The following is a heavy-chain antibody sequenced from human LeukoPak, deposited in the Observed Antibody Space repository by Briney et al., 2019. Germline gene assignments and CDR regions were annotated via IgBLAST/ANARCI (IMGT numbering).Heavy chain of an antibody. CDR3: AKDRYSSSSPFDY. V-gene: IGHV3-23*01. J-gene: IGHJ4*02. D-gene: IGHD6-6*01. CDR1: GFTFSSYA. CDR2: ISGSGGST. Sequence: GGSLRLSCGGPGFTFSSYAMSRGRQAPGEGLEWVSAISGSGGSTYYADSVKGRFTISRDNSKNTLYLQMNSLRAEDTAVYYCAKDRYSSSSPFDYWGQGTLVTVSS.